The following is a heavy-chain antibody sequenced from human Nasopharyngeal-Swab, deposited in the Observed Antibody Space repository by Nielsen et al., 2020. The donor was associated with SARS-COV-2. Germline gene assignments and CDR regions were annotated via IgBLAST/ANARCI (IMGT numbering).Heavy chain of an antibody. CDR3: AIAGVAISTGSSGGCFDY. D-gene: IGHD3-9*01. CDR1: GGSISSSSYY. J-gene: IGHJ4*02. CDR2: IYYSGST. V-gene: IGHV4-39*01. Sequence: SETLSLTCTVSGGSISSSSYYWGWIRQPPGKGLEWIGSIYYSGSTYYTPSLKSQVTISVATSKNPFSMKLSSVTAADTAVYYCAIAGVAISTGSSGGCFDYWGQGTLVTVSS.